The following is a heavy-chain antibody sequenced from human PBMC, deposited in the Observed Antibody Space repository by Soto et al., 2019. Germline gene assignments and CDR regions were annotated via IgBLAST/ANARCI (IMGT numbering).Heavy chain of an antibody. J-gene: IGHJ4*02. V-gene: IGHV4-30-4*01. CDR3: NRGVSSGYTIDY. D-gene: IGHD3-22*01. Sequence: SETLSLTCTVSGGSISSGDYYWSWIRQPPGKGLEWIGYIYYSGSTYYNPSLKSRVTISVDTSKNQFSLKLSPVTAADTAVYYCNRGVSSGYTIDYWGQGTLVTVSS. CDR1: GGSISSGDYY. CDR2: IYYSGST.